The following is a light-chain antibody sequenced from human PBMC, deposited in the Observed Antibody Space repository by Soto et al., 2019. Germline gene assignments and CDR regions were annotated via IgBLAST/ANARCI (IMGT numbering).Light chain of an antibody. Sequence: AIQLTQSPSSLSASVGDRVTITCRASQGISSALAWYQQKPGKPPNLLIYYASSLESGVPSRVSCSGSEPDFTLTISSLQPDNFAPYYCQRFNNYPITFVQGTRLEIK. J-gene: IGKJ5*01. V-gene: IGKV1D-13*01. CDR1: QGISSA. CDR2: YAS. CDR3: QRFNNYPIT.